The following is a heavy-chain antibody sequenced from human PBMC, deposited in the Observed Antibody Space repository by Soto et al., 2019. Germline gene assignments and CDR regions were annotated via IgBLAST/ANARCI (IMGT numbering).Heavy chain of an antibody. J-gene: IGHJ5*02. Sequence: SETLSLTCTVSGGSISSGGYYWSWIRQHPGKGLEWIGYIYYSGSTYYNPSLKSRVTISVDTSKNQFSLKLSSVTAADTAVYYCARGSPTTPHYIAAAGRILWFDPWGQGTLVTVSS. CDR3: ARGSPTTPHYIAAAGRILWFDP. V-gene: IGHV4-31*03. D-gene: IGHD6-13*01. CDR1: GGSISSGGYY. CDR2: IYYSGST.